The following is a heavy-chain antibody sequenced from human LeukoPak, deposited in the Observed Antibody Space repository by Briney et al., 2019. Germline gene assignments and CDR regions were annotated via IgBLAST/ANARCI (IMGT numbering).Heavy chain of an antibody. D-gene: IGHD5-18*01. J-gene: IGHJ2*01. Sequence: GGSLRLSCAASGFTFSTNAMAWVRQAPGKGLEWVAVISDDGRNKYYADSVRGRFTISRDNSKNTLYLQMNNLRPEDTAVYHCAKDADTATIIYWYFDLWGRGTLVTVSS. V-gene: IGHV3-30*18. CDR1: GFTFSTNA. CDR2: ISDDGRNK. CDR3: AKDADTATIIYWYFDL.